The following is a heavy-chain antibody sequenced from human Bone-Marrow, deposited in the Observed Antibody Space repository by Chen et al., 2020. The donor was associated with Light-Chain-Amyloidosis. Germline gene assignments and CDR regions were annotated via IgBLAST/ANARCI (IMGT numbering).Heavy chain of an antibody. CDR1: GYTFTDFY. Sequence: QVQMVQSGAEVKEPGASIKVSCKTSGYTFTDFYIHWVQQAPGQGLEWMAWINPDTGGTRYAQKFQGWITVTRETSTRTVYMELSRLRSGDTAVYYCAKDSEIRGLIYAMNVWGQGTTVNVSS. D-gene: IGHD3-10*01. CDR3: AKDSEIRGLIYAMNV. CDR2: INPDTGGT. V-gene: IGHV1-2*04. J-gene: IGHJ6*02.